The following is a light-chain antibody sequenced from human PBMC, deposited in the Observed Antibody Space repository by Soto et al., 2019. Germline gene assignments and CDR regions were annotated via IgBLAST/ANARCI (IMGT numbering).Light chain of an antibody. CDR1: NIGSKS. V-gene: IGLV3-21*04. Sequence: SYELTQPPSVSVAPGKTARITCGGNNIGSKSEHWYQQKPGQAPVLVIYYDNDRPSGIPERFSGSNSGNTATLTISRVEAGDEADYYCQVWDSSSDHVVFGGGTKLTVL. CDR2: YDN. CDR3: QVWDSSSDHVV. J-gene: IGLJ2*01.